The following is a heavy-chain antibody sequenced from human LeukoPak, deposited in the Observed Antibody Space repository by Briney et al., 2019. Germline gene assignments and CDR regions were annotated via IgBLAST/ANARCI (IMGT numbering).Heavy chain of an antibody. CDR3: ASGHGRAGFDY. Sequence: SETLSLTCAAYGGSFSGYYWSWIRQPPGKGLEWIGEINHSGSTNYNPSLKSRVTISVDTSKNQFSLKLSSVTAADTAVYYCASGHGRAGFDYWGQGTLVTVSS. CDR2: INHSGST. V-gene: IGHV4-34*01. J-gene: IGHJ4*02. D-gene: IGHD3-10*02. CDR1: GGSFSGYY.